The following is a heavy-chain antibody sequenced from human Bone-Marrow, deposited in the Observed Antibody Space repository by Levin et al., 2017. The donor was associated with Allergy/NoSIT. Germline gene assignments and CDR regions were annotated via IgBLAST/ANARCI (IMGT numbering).Heavy chain of an antibody. J-gene: IGHJ4*02. CDR1: GFSFSDHY. V-gene: IGHV3-72*01. CDR2: IRNKVNSYTT. Sequence: GGSLRLSCAASGFSFSDHYMDWVRQAPGKGLEWVGRIRNKVNSYTTEYAASVRGRFTISRDDSKNSLSLQMNSLKTEDTAVYYCTRKSITGHSSDYWGQGTLVTVSS. CDR3: TRKSITGHSSDY. D-gene: IGHD3-3*02.